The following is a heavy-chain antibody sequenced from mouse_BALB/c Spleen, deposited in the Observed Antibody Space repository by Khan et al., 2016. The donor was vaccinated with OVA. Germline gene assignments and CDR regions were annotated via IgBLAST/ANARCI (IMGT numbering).Heavy chain of an antibody. CDR3: ASQPYYHYYVMDY. D-gene: IGHD2-10*01. J-gene: IGHJ4*01. V-gene: IGHV2-6-1*01. CDR2: IWSDGST. CDR1: GFSLTNYG. Sequence: VQLVESGPGLVAPSQSLSITCTISGFSLTNYGVHWVRQPPGKGLEWLGVIWSDGSTTYNSALKSRMSISKDNSKSQVFLKMNSPQTDDTAMYYCASQPYYHYYVMDYWGQGTSVTVSS.